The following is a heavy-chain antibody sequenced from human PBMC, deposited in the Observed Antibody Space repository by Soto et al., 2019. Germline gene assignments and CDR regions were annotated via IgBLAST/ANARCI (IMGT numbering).Heavy chain of an antibody. CDR2: ISGSGGST. CDR1: GFTFSSYA. D-gene: IGHD6-13*01. CDR3: AKDYSSSWYGRYYYGMDV. V-gene: IGHV3-23*01. Sequence: GGSLRLSCAASGFTFSSYAMSWVRQAPGKGLEWVSAISGSGGSTYYADSVKGRFTISRDNSKNTLYLQMNSLRAEDTAVYYCAKDYSSSWYGRYYYGMDVWGQGTTVPVSS. J-gene: IGHJ6*02.